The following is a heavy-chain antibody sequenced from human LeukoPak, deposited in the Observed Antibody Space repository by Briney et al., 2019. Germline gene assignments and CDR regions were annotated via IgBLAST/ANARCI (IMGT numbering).Heavy chain of an antibody. CDR3: ARAAYSGSYHSDY. CDR2: IYYSGST. CDR1: GGSVNSGSYY. Sequence: SETLSLTCTVSGGSVNSGSYYWNWIRQPPGKGLEWIGYIYYSGSTNYNPPLKSRVTISVDTSKNQFSLKLSSVTAADTAVYYCARAAYSGSYHSDYWGQGTLVTVSS. D-gene: IGHD1-26*01. V-gene: IGHV4-61*01. J-gene: IGHJ4*02.